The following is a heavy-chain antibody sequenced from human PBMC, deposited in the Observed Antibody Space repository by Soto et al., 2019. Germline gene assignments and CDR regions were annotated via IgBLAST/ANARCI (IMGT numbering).Heavy chain of an antibody. CDR1: GYTFTSYD. D-gene: IGHD6-6*01. V-gene: IGHV1-8*01. CDR2: MNPNSGNT. J-gene: IGHJ6*02. Sequence: ASVKVSCKASGYTFTSYDINRVRQATGQGLEWMGWMNPNSGNTGYAQKFQGRVTMTRNTSISTAYMELSSLRSEDTAVYYCARKGDVSSSSFYYYYGMDVWGQGTTVTVSS. CDR3: ARKGDVSSSSFYYYYGMDV.